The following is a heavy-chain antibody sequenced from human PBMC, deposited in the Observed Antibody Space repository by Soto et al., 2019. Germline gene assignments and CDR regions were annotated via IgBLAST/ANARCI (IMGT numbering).Heavy chain of an antibody. D-gene: IGHD6-13*01. V-gene: IGHV3-48*02. CDR3: ARDMRFVSSSWYYYYGTDV. J-gene: IGHJ6*04. Sequence: GGSLRLSCAASGFTFSSYSMNWVRQAPGKGLEWVSYISSSSSTIYYADSVKGRFTISRDNAKNSLYLQMNSLRDEDTAVYYCARDMRFVSSSWYYYYGTDVWGKGTTVTVSS. CDR1: GFTFSSYS. CDR2: ISSSSSTI.